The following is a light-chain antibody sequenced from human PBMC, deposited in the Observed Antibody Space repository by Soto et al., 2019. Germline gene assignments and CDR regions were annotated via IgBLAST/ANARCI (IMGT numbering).Light chain of an antibody. CDR2: DTS. Sequence: IVLTQSPSNLSLSPGETATLSSGASQTVSGGYLAWYQQKPGLAPRLLIYDTSARAAGIPDRVSGAGSGTGFTLAVSSLEPDDCAVYDCQQYGTSVAFGHGSKLQ. V-gene: IGKV3D-20*01. CDR3: QQYGTSVA. CDR1: QTVSGGY. J-gene: IGKJ2*01.